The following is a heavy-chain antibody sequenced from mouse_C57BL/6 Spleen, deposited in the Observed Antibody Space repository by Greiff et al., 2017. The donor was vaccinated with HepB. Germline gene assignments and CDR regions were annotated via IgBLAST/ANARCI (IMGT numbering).Heavy chain of an antibody. V-gene: IGHV5-6*01. CDR3: ARQEAAQATDY. D-gene: IGHD3-2*02. J-gene: IGHJ2*01. CDR1: GFTFSSYG. CDR2: ISSGGSYT. Sequence: EVKLMESGGDLVKPGGSLKLSCAASGFTFSSYGMSWVRQTPDKRLEWVATISSGGSYTYYPDSVKGRFTISRDNAKNTLYLQMSSLKSEDTAMYYCARQEAAQATDYWGQGTTLTVSS.